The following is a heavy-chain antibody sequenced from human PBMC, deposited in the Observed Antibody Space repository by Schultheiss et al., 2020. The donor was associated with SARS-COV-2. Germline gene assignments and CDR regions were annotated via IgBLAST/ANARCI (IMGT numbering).Heavy chain of an antibody. Sequence: GESLKISCAASGFTFSSYAMHWVRQAPGKGLEWVAVMSDDGSNKYYADSVKGRFTISRDNSKNTLYLQMNSLRAEDTAVYYCAKEGGYDSSGYYYRGYFDYWGQGTLVTVSS. V-gene: IGHV3-30*04. D-gene: IGHD3-22*01. CDR2: MSDDGSNK. CDR1: GFTFSSYA. J-gene: IGHJ4*02. CDR3: AKEGGYDSSGYYYRGYFDY.